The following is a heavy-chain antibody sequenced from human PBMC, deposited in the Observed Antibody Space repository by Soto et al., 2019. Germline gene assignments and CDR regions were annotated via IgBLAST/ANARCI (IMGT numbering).Heavy chain of an antibody. CDR2: ISASGGTT. CDR1: GGSISSSSYY. Sequence: LSLTCTVSGGSISSSSYYWGWIRQAPGKGLEWVSYISASGGTTDHADSVKGRFTISRDNAKNSLYLQMNSLRAEDTAVYYCARHLRVYSGYVARGYYYYYYMDVWGKGTTVTVSS. V-gene: IGHV3-11*01. CDR3: ARHLRVYSGYVARGYYYYYYMDV. J-gene: IGHJ6*03. D-gene: IGHD5-12*01.